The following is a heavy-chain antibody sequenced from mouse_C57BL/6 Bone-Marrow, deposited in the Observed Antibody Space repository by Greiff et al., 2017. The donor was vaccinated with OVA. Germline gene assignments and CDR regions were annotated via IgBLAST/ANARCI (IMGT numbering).Heavy chain of an antibody. CDR1: GYTFTSYG. D-gene: IGHD2-1*01. J-gene: IGHJ3*01. CDR2: IYPRSGNP. V-gene: IGHV1-81*01. Sequence: VQLQQSGAELARPGASVKLSCKASGYTFTSYGISWVKQRTGQGLEWIGEIYPRSGNPYYNEKFKGKATLTADKSSSTAYMELRSLTSEDSAVYFCAVYYGNYVTYWGQGTLVTVSA. CDR3: AVYYGNYVTY.